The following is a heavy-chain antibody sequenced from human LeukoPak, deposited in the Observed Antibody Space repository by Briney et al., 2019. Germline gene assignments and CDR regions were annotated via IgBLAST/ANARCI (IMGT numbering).Heavy chain of an antibody. Sequence: ASVTVSCKASGYTFTSYYMHWVRQAPGQGLEWMGLINPSGGSTSYAQKFQGRVTMTRDTSTSTVYMELSSLRSEDTAVYYCARAEAYCSGGSCYFGYFDYWGQGTLVTVSS. V-gene: IGHV1-46*01. J-gene: IGHJ4*02. CDR2: INPSGGST. CDR3: ARAEAYCSGGSCYFGYFDY. CDR1: GYTFTSYY. D-gene: IGHD2-15*01.